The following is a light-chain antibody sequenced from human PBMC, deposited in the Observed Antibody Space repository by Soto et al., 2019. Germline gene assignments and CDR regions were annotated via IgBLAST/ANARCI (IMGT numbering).Light chain of an antibody. CDR1: SSDVGSYNL. CDR2: EVS. CDR3: CSYARSSTPYV. Sequence: QSALTQPASVSGSPGQSITISCTGTSSDVGSYNLVSWYQQHPGKAPKLMIYEVSKRPSGVSNRFSGSKSGNTASLTISGLQAEDEADYYCCSYARSSTPYVFGTGTKLTVL. V-gene: IGLV2-23*02. J-gene: IGLJ1*01.